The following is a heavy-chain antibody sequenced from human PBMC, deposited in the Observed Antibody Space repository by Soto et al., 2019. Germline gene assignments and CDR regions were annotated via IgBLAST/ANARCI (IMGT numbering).Heavy chain of an antibody. CDR2: IYYSGST. CDR3: ARHDVVVPAARSNYYYGMDV. CDR1: GGSISSYY. Sequence: SETLSLTCTVSGGSISSYYWSWVRQPPGKGLEWIGYIYYSGSTNYNPSLKSRVTISVDTSKNQFSLKLSSVTAADTAGYYCARHDVVVPAARSNYYYGMDVWGQGTTVTVSS. V-gene: IGHV4-59*08. D-gene: IGHD2-2*01. J-gene: IGHJ6*02.